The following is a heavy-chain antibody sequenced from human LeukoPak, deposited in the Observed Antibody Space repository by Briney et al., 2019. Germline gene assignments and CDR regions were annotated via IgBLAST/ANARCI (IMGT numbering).Heavy chain of an antibody. CDR2: IYYSGST. CDR3: ARLGGGTYDFYYYGLDV. CDR1: GGSISNYY. J-gene: IGHJ6*02. V-gene: IGHV4-59*08. Sequence: SETLSLTCTVSGGSISNYYWSWIRQPPGEGLECIGYIYYSGSTNYNPSLKSRVTISVDTSKNQFSLKLNFVTAADTAVYYCARLGGGTYDFYYYGLDVWGQGTTVTVSS. D-gene: IGHD2-15*01.